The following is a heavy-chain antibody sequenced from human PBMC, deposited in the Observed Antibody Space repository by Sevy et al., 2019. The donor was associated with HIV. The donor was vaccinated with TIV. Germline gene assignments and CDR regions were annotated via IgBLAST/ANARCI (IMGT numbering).Heavy chain of an antibody. D-gene: IGHD3-3*01. J-gene: IGHJ6*02. CDR3: ARDLDFWSATGVYYYGMDV. CDR1: GFIFSNYE. CDR2: ISSSSSYI. V-gene: IGHV3-21*01. Sequence: GGSLRLSCKASGFIFSNYEMNWVRQAPGKGLEWVSSISSSSSYIYYADSVKGRFTISRDNAKNSLYLQMNSLRAEDTAVYYCARDLDFWSATGVYYYGMDVWGQGTTVTVS.